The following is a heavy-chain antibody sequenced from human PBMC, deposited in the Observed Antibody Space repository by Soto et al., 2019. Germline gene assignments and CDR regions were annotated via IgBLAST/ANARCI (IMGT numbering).Heavy chain of an antibody. CDR3: AHKGGRGAGMDV. D-gene: IGHD2-15*01. CDR2: IYGDDDE. Sequence: QITLKESGPTLVKPTQTRTLTCTFSGFSVSTSAVGVGWIRQPPGKALEWLALIYGDDDERYSPCLKSRLTITKDTSKNQVVLTMTNMDPVDTATYYCAHKGGRGAGMDVWGQGTTVTVSS. J-gene: IGHJ6*02. CDR1: GFSVSTSAVG. V-gene: IGHV2-5*02.